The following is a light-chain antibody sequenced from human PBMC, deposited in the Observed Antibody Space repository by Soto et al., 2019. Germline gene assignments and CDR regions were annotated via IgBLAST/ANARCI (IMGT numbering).Light chain of an antibody. Sequence: EIVMTQSPATLSVSPGESATLSCRASQSVSSDLAWYQQKPGQAPRLLIYDTSNRATGIPARFSGSGSGTDFTLTISGLQSEDFAVYHCQQYYNWWTFGQGTKVDIK. CDR1: QSVSSD. V-gene: IGKV3D-15*01. CDR3: QQYYNWWT. J-gene: IGKJ1*01. CDR2: DTS.